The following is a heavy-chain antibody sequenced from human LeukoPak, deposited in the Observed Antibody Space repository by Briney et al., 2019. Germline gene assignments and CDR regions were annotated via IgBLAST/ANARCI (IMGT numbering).Heavy chain of an antibody. V-gene: IGHV1-69*04. CDR1: GGTFSSYA. CDR3: ARDSSGSYYGRFWFDP. Sequence: SVKVSCKASGGTFSSYAISWVRQAPGQGLEWMGRIIPILGIANYAQKFQGRVTMTRDTSISTAYMELSRLRSDDTAVYYCARDSSGSYYGRFWFDPWGQGTLVTVSS. CDR2: IIPILGIA. J-gene: IGHJ5*02. D-gene: IGHD1-26*01.